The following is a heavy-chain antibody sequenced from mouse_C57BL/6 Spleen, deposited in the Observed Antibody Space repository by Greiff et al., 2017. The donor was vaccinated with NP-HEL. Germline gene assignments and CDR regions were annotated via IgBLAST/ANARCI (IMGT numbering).Heavy chain of an antibody. J-gene: IGHJ3*01. CDR2: INPNNGGT. V-gene: IGHV1-26*01. Sequence: EVQLQQSGSELVKPGASVKISCKASGYTFTDYYMNWVKQSHGKSLEWIGDINPNNGGTSYNQKFKGKATLTVDKSSSTAYMELRSLTSEDSAVYYCANYGSSSAWFAYWGQGTLVTVSA. CDR3: ANYGSSSAWFAY. CDR1: GYTFTDYY. D-gene: IGHD1-1*01.